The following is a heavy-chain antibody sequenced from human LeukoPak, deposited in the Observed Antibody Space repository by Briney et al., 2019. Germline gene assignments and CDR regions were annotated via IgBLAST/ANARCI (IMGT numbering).Heavy chain of an antibody. J-gene: IGHJ4*02. Sequence: SETLSLTCTVSGGSISSSSYYWGWIRQPPGKGLEWIGETNHSGSTNYNPSLKSRVTISVDTSKNQFSLKLSSVTAADTAVYYCARGEPGIANYWGQGTLVTVSS. CDR3: ARGEPGIANY. D-gene: IGHD6-13*01. CDR2: TNHSGST. V-gene: IGHV4-39*07. CDR1: GGSISSSSYY.